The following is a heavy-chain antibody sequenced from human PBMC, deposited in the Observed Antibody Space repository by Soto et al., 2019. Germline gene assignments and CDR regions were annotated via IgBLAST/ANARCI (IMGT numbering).Heavy chain of an antibody. D-gene: IGHD3-3*01. V-gene: IGHV1-58*01. CDR2: IVVGSGNT. Sequence: SVKVSCKASGFTFTSSAVQWVRQARGQRLEWIGWIVVGSGNTNYAQKFQERVTITRDMSTSTAYMELSSLRSEDTAVYYCGGAVRPDFGVRGVLDVWGQGTTVTVSS. J-gene: IGHJ6*02. CDR1: GFTFTSSA. CDR3: GGAVRPDFGVRGVLDV.